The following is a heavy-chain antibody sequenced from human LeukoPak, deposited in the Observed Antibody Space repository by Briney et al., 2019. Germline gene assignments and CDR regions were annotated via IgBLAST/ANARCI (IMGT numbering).Heavy chain of an antibody. J-gene: IGHJ4*02. V-gene: IGHV4-39*01. CDR3: ARQYEYIIDY. CDR1: GGSISSSSYY. CDR2: IYYSGST. D-gene: IGHD6-6*01. Sequence: SETLSLTCTVSGGSISSSSYYWGWIRQPPGTGLEWIGSIYYSGSTYYNPSLKSRVTISVDTSKNQFSLKLSSVTAADTAVYYCARQYEYIIDYWGQGTLVTVSS.